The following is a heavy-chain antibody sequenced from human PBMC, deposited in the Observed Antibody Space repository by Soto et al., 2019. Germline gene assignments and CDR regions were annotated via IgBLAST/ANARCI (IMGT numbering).Heavy chain of an antibody. V-gene: IGHV3-48*02. CDR1: GFTFSSYS. J-gene: IGHJ4*02. D-gene: IGHD1-26*01. CDR2: ISSSSSTI. CDR3: ARDPRGSYRRFDY. Sequence: EVQLVESGGGLVQPGGSLRLSCAASGFTFSSYSMNWVRQAPGKGLEWVSYISSSSSTIYYADSVKGRFTISRDNAKNSLYLQVNSLRDEDTAVYYCARDPRGSYRRFDYWGQGTLVTVSS.